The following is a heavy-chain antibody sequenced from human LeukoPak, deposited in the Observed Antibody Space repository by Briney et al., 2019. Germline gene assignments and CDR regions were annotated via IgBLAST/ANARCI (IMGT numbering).Heavy chain of an antibody. J-gene: IGHJ6*02. Sequence: ASVKVSCKFSGYTLTELSMHWVRQSPGKGLEWMGGFDPEDGETIYAQKFQGRVTMTEDTSTDTAYMELSSLRSEDTAVYYCAAGIVVVSAAISRPLGIDVWGQGTTVTVSS. CDR3: AAGIVVVSAAISRPLGIDV. D-gene: IGHD2-2*01. CDR1: GYTLTELS. V-gene: IGHV1-24*01. CDR2: FDPEDGET.